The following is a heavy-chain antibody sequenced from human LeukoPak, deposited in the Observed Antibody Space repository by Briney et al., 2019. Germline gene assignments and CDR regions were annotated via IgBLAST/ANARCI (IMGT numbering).Heavy chain of an antibody. J-gene: IGHJ3*02. D-gene: IGHD2-2*01. CDR3: ARDLKGAAADAFDI. V-gene: IGHV1-2*04. Sequence: ASVKVSCKASGYTFTGYYMHWVRQAPGQGHEWMGWINPNSDGTNYAQKFQGWVTMTRDTSISTAYMELSRLRSDDTAVYYCARDLKGAAADAFDIWGQGTMVTVSS. CDR2: INPNSDGT. CDR1: GYTFTGYY.